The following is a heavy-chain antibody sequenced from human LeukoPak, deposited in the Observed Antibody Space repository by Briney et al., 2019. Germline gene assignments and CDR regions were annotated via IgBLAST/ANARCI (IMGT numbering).Heavy chain of an antibody. V-gene: IGHV3-23*01. D-gene: IGHD3-22*01. CDR3: VKHRYSSGWPQVPSQH. Sequence: GGSLRLSCAASGFTFSNYAMSWVRQAPGKGLEWVSVISGNGGSTSYADSVKGRSTISRDDSKDTLYLQMNGLRAGDTATYYCVKHRYSSGWPQVPSQHWGQGTLVTVSS. CDR2: ISGNGGST. J-gene: IGHJ1*01. CDR1: GFTFSNYA.